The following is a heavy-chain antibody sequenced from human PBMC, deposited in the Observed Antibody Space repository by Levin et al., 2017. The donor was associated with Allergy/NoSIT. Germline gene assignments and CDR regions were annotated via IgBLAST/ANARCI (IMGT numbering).Heavy chain of an antibody. D-gene: IGHD3-22*01. Sequence: GGSLRLSCTASGFTFGDYAMSWFRQAPGKGLEWVGFIRSKAYGGTTEYAASVKGRFTISRDDSKSIAYLQMNSLKTEDTAVYYCTRAFPENYYDSSGYKQIKKFDYWGQGTLVTVSS. CDR1: GFTFGDYA. J-gene: IGHJ4*02. CDR3: TRAFPENYYDSSGYKQIKKFDY. V-gene: IGHV3-49*03. CDR2: IRSKAYGGTT.